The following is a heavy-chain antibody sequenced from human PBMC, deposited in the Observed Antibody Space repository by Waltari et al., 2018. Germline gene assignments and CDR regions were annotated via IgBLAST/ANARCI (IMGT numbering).Heavy chain of an antibody. J-gene: IGHJ5*02. V-gene: IGHV2-26*01. Sequence: QVTLKESGPVLVKPTETLTLTCTVSGFSLSNARLGVSWIRQPPGKALEWLAHIFSNDEKSYSTSLKSRLTNPKDTSKSQVVLTMTNMDPVDTATYYCARNDYDILTGYQGTWFDPWGQGTLVTVSS. CDR3: ARNDYDILTGYQGTWFDP. CDR1: GFSLSNARLG. CDR2: IFSNDEK. D-gene: IGHD3-9*01.